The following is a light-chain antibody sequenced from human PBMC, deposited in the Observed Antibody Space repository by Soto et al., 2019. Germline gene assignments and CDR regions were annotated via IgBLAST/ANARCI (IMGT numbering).Light chain of an antibody. Sequence: QSALTQPASVSGSPGQSITISCTGTSNDVGGYNYVSWYQQHPGKAPKLMIYDVSNRPSGVSNRFSGSKSGNMASLTISGLQAEDEADYYCSSYTSSSTLVFGTGTKVTVL. CDR3: SSYTSSSTLV. CDR2: DVS. J-gene: IGLJ1*01. CDR1: SNDVGGYNY. V-gene: IGLV2-14*01.